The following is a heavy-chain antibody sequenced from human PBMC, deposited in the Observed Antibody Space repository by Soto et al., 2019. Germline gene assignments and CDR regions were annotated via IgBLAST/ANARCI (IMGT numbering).Heavy chain of an antibody. CDR1: GFTFNNHA. V-gene: IGHV3-23*01. Sequence: PGGSLRLSCAASGFTFNNHAMHWVRQAPGKGLKWVSGISGSGDNAHYADSVKGRFTISRDNSKNTLYLQMNSLRAEDTALYYCAKGGYDYWSGYSGHFDYWGQGTLVTVSS. D-gene: IGHD3-3*01. CDR3: AKGGYDYWSGYSGHFDY. J-gene: IGHJ4*01. CDR2: ISGSGDNA.